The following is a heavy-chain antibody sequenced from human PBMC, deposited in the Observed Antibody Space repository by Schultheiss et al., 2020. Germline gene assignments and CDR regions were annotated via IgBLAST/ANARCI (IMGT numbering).Heavy chain of an antibody. V-gene: IGHV4-61*02. CDR3: VGGSYHPLGY. Sequence: SETLSLTFTVSGGSISSGSYYWSWIRQPAGKGLEWIGRIYTSGSTNYNPSLKSRVTISVDTSKNQFSLKLSSVTAADTAVYYCVGGSYHPLGYWGQGTLVTVSS. CDR2: IYTSGST. D-gene: IGHD1-26*01. CDR1: GGSISSGSYY. J-gene: IGHJ4*02.